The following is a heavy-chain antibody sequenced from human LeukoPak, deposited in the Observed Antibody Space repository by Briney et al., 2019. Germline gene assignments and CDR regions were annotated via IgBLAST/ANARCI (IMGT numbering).Heavy chain of an antibody. CDR1: GGSIGSSGYY. V-gene: IGHV4-39*01. CDR2: IYYTGRT. CDR3: ARHSGYALYNWFDP. D-gene: IGHD5-12*01. J-gene: IGHJ5*02. Sequence: PSETLSLTCTVSGGSIGSSGYYWGWIRQAPGKGLEWIGSIYYTGRTYYNPSLKSRVTISVDTSKNQFSLRLSSVTAADTAVYYCARHSGYALYNWFDPWGQGTLVTVSS.